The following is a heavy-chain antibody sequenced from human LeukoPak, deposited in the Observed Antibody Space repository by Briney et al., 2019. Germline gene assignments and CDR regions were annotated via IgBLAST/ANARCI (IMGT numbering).Heavy chain of an antibody. CDR2: ISSSSSYI. Sequence: GGSLRLSCAASGFTFSSYSMNWVRQAPGKGLEWVSSISSSSSYIYYADSVKGRFTVSRDNAKNSLYLQMNSLRAEDTAVYYCARDLSDWNLQYYYYYYMDVWGKGTTVTVSS. CDR1: GFTFSSYS. D-gene: IGHD1-1*01. CDR3: ARDLSDWNLQYYYYYYMDV. V-gene: IGHV3-21*01. J-gene: IGHJ6*03.